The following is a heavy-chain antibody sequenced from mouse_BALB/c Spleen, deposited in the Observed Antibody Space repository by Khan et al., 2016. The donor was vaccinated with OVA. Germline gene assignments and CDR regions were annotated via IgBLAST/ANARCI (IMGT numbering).Heavy chain of an antibody. CDR2: INPTSGYT. V-gene: IGHV1-7*01. CDR3: TRDRIDY. J-gene: IGHJ2*01. CDR1: GYTFTTYW. Sequence: QVQLQQSGAELAKPGASVKMSCMASGYTFTTYWMHWVKQRPGQGLEWIGYINPTSGYTDYNEKFKDRATLSADRSSSTAYMQLSSLTSEDSAVYYCTRDRIDYWGQGTTLTVSS.